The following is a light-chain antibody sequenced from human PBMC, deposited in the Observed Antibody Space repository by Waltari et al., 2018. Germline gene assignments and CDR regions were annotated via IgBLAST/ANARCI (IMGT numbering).Light chain of an antibody. V-gene: IGLV2-14*01. CDR1: NNDIGSYNY. CDR2: GVT. Sequence: QSALTQPASVSGSPGQSITLSCPGTNNDIGSYNYASWYQQPPGKGPKPMIYGVTSRPSGISNRFSGSKSGNTASLTISGIQAEDEADYYCCSFATSKTYVFGTGTKVTVL. CDR3: CSFATSKTYV. J-gene: IGLJ1*01.